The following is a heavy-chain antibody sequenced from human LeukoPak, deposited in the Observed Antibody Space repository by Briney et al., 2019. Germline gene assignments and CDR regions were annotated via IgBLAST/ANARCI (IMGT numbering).Heavy chain of an antibody. Sequence: GGSLRLSCAASGFTFSSYGMHWVRQAPGKGLEWVAFIRYDGSNKYYADSVKGRFTISRDNSKNTLYLQMNSLRAEDTAVYYCVKDDTYSSSSPVGYWGQGTLVTVSS. CDR2: IRYDGSNK. CDR1: GFTFSSYG. V-gene: IGHV3-30*02. CDR3: VKDDTYSSSSPVGY. J-gene: IGHJ4*02. D-gene: IGHD6-6*01.